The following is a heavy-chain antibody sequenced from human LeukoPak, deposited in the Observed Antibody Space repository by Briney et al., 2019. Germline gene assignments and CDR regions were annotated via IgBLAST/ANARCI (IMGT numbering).Heavy chain of an antibody. CDR3: ARVHSSSPPDY. V-gene: IGHV4-34*01. CDR1: GGSFSGYY. D-gene: IGHD6-6*01. CDR2: INHSGST. J-gene: IGHJ4*02. Sequence: PSETLSLTCAVYGGSFSGYYWSWIRQPPGKGLEWIGEINHSGSTNYNPSLKSRVTISVDTSKNQFSLKLSSVTAADTAVYYCARVHSSSPPDYWGQGTLVTVSS.